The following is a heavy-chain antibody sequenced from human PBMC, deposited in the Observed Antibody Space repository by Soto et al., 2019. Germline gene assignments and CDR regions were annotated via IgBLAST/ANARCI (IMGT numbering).Heavy chain of an antibody. J-gene: IGHJ4*02. CDR1: GFAISRGYY. Sequence: SETLSLTCNVSGFAISRGYYWSWVRQPPGKGLEWIGSIYPSVSSYHNPSLESRLTLSIDTSKNKFTLKLASVTAADTALYYCAREKVGTTFFDNWGQGTKVTVS. D-gene: IGHD1-1*01. CDR3: AREKVGTTFFDN. CDR2: IYPSVSS. V-gene: IGHV4-38-2*02.